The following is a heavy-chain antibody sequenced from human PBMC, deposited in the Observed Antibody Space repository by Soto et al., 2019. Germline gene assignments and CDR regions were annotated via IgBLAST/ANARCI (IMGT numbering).Heavy chain of an antibody. V-gene: IGHV4-39*01. D-gene: IGHD1-26*01. CDR2: IYYSGST. CDR1: GVSISGSRYY. J-gene: IGHJ6*02. Sequence: SETLSLTCTVSGVSISGSRYYWGWIRQPPGRGLEWIRNIYYSGSTYYTPALKSRVTLSVDTSKNQFSLNLNSVTAADTAVYYCARGGIPPSGYGIAYAMDVWGQGTTVTVSS. CDR3: ARGGIPPSGYGIAYAMDV.